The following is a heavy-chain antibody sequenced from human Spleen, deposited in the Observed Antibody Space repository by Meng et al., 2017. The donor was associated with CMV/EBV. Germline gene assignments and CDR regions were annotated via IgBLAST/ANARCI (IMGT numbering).Heavy chain of an antibody. CDR2: IFYSGST. CDR1: GGSISSYY. CDR3: ARSITIYTGFFDY. Sequence: GSLRLSCTVSGGSISSYYWTWIRQPPGRGLEYIGYIFYSGSTNYNSSLKNRVSISLDTSKNQVSLRLSSVTAADTAMYYCARSITIYTGFFDYWGQGTLVTVSS. V-gene: IGHV4-59*01. J-gene: IGHJ4*02. D-gene: IGHD3-9*01.